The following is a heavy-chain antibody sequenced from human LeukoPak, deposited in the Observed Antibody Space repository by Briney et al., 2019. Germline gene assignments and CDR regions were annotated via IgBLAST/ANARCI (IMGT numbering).Heavy chain of an antibody. CDR3: ARSTYSNYDDY. CDR1: GGSISSYY. V-gene: IGHV4-59*01. J-gene: IGHJ4*02. D-gene: IGHD4-11*01. CDR2: IYYSGST. Sequence: SETLSLTCTVSGGSISSYYWSWIRQPPGKEVEWIGYIYYSGSTNYNPSLKSRVTISVDTSKNQFSLKLSSVTAADTAVYYCARSTYSNYDDYWGQGTLVTVSS.